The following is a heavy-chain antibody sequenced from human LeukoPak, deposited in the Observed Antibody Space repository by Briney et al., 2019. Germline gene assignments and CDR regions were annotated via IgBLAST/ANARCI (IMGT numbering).Heavy chain of an antibody. CDR1: GFTFSSYA. J-gene: IGHJ4*02. Sequence: GGSLRLSCAASGFTFSSYAMSWVRQAPGKGLEWVSAISGSGGSTYYADSVKGRFTISRDNSKNTLYLQMNSLRAEETAVYYCAKVGSSSWYVHYWGQGTLVTVSS. CDR2: ISGSGGST. V-gene: IGHV3-23*01. CDR3: AKVGSSSWYVHY. D-gene: IGHD6-13*01.